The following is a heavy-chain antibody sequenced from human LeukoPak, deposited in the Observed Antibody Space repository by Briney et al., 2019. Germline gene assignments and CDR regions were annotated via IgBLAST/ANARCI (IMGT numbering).Heavy chain of an antibody. V-gene: IGHV3-9*03. CDR2: ISWNSGST. Sequence: GGSLRLSCAASGFTFDDYAMHWVRQAPGKGLEWVSGISWNSGSTGYADSVMGRFTISRDNAKNSLYLQMNSLRAEDMALYYCAKADYYDSSGAGNFDYWGQGTLVTVSS. D-gene: IGHD3-22*01. CDR3: AKADYYDSSGAGNFDY. J-gene: IGHJ4*02. CDR1: GFTFDDYA.